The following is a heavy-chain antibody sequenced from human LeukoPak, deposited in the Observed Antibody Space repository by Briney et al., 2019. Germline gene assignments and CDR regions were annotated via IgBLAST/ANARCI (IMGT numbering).Heavy chain of an antibody. CDR3: ARVKIYVDYGVLDY. CDR2: IYYSGST. V-gene: IGHV4-59*08. Sequence: SETLSLTCTVSGGSISSYYWSWIRQPPGKGLEWIGYIYYSGSTNYNPSLKSRVTISVDTSKNQFSLKLSSVTAADTAVYYCARVKIYVDYGVLDYWGQGTLVTVSS. J-gene: IGHJ4*02. CDR1: GGSISSYY. D-gene: IGHD4-17*01.